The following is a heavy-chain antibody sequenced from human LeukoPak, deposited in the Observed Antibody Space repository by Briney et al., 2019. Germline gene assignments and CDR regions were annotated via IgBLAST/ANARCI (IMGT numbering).Heavy chain of an antibody. D-gene: IGHD3-10*01. CDR3: ARDTNYGSGSSYNDA. CDR1: RVSISSYY. Sequence: SETLSLTCTVSRVSISSYYWSWIRQPAGKGLEWIGRIYSSGRTNYNPSLKSRVTMSVDTSKNQFSLKLSSVTAADTAVYYCARDTNYGSGSSYNDAWGQGTLVTVSS. CDR2: IYSSGRT. V-gene: IGHV4-4*07. J-gene: IGHJ4*02.